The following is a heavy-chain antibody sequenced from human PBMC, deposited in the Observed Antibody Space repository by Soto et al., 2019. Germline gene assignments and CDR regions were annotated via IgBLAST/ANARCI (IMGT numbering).Heavy chain of an antibody. V-gene: IGHV3-30*18. D-gene: IGHD2-15*01. CDR3: AKALVVVAATHAFDI. Sequence: HPGGSLRLSCAASGFTFSSYGMHWVRQAPGKGLEWVAVISYDGSNKYYADSVKGRFTISRDNSKNTLYLQMNSLRAEDTAVYYCAKALVVVAATHAFDIWGQGTMVTVSS. CDR1: GFTFSSYG. J-gene: IGHJ3*02. CDR2: ISYDGSNK.